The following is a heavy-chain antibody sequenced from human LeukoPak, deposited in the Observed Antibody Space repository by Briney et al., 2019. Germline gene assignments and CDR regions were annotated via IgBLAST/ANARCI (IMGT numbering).Heavy chain of an antibody. J-gene: IGHJ4*02. CDR2: IYYSGST. CDR1: GGSISSGDYY. D-gene: IGHD5-12*01. V-gene: IGHV4-30-4*08. Sequence: SETPSLTCTVSGGSISSGDYYWSWIRQPPGKGLEWIGYIYYSGSTYYNPSLKSRVTISVDTSKNQFSLKLSSVTAADTAVYYCARGSPLSGYDLDYWGQGTLVTVSS. CDR3: ARGSPLSGYDLDY.